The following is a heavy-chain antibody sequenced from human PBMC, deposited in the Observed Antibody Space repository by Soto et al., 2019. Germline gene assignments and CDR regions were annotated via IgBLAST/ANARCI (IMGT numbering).Heavy chain of an antibody. D-gene: IGHD5-12*01. J-gene: IGHJ6*03. V-gene: IGHV3-48*01. CDR1: GFTFSSYS. Sequence: GGSLRLSCAASGFTFSSYSVNWVRQAPGKGLEWVSYISSSSSTIYYADSVKGRFTISRDNAKNSLYLQMNSLRAEDTAVHYCAREVATIESWHSYYFYMDVWGKGTTVTVS. CDR3: AREVATIESWHSYYFYMDV. CDR2: ISSSSSTI.